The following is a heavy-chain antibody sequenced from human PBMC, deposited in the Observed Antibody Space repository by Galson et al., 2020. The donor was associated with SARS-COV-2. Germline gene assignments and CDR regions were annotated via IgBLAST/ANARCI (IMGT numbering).Heavy chain of an antibody. CDR2: ISGSSSFI. J-gene: IGHJ4*02. D-gene: IGHD2-21*02. Sequence: TGGSLRLSCAASGFTFSSYSMNWVRQAPGKGLEWVSSISGSSSFIYYADSVKGRFTISRDNAKNSLYLQMNSLRAEDTAVYYCARDKDGSLGVTYFFDYWGQGTLVTVSS. CDR3: ARDKDGSLGVTYFFDY. V-gene: IGHV3-21*01. CDR1: GFTFSSYS.